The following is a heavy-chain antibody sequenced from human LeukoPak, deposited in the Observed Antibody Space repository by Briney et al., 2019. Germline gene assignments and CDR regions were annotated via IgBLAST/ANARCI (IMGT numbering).Heavy chain of an antibody. V-gene: IGHV3-30-3*01. Sequence: GGSLRLSCAASGFTFSSYAMHWVRQAPGKGLEWVAVISYDGSNKYYADSVKGRFTISRDNSKNTLYLQMNSLRAEDTAVYYCARDYLGRGSYSYGGFDYWGQGTLVTVSS. J-gene: IGHJ4*02. CDR1: GFTFSSYA. CDR2: ISYDGSNK. D-gene: IGHD5-18*01. CDR3: ARDYLGRGSYSYGGFDY.